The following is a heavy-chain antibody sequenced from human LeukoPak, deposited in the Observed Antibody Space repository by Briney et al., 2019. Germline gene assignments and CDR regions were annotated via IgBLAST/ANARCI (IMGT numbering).Heavy chain of an antibody. D-gene: IGHD6-19*01. J-gene: IGHJ4*02. CDR3: AKDWGARGCCGDYFDY. CDR1: GFMFSEYG. Sequence: GGSLRLSCAASGFMFSEYGMHWVRQAPGEGLEWVAFIRSDGSNALYADSVKGRFTSSRDNTKNTVSLQMNSLRPEDTAVYYCAKDWGARGCCGDYFDYWGQGSLVIVSS. V-gene: IGHV3-30*02. CDR2: IRSDGSNA.